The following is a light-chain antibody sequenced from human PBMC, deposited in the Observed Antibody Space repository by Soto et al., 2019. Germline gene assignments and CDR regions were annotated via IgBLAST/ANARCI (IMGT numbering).Light chain of an antibody. J-gene: IGLJ2*01. CDR2: EGS. V-gene: IGLV2-23*03. CDR3: CSYACSSTFVV. CDR1: SSDVGSYNL. Sequence: QSALTQPASVSGSPGQSITISCTGTSSDVGSYNLVSWYQQHPSKAPKLMIYEGSKRPSGATNRSSGSKSGNTASLTTSGLQADDEDDYYCCSYACSSTFVVFGGGTKLTVL.